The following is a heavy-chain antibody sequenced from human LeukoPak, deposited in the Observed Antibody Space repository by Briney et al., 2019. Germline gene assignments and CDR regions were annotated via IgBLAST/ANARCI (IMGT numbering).Heavy chain of an antibody. D-gene: IGHD3-22*01. Sequence: GRSLRLSCAASGFTFSSYAMHWVRQAPGKGLEWVAVISYDGSNKYYADSVKGRFTISRDNPKNTLYLQMNSLRAEDTAVYYCARDGGAITMIVVVITGYPDYWGQGTLVTVSS. CDR2: ISYDGSNK. CDR3: ARDGGAITMIVVVITGYPDY. V-gene: IGHV3-30-3*01. J-gene: IGHJ4*02. CDR1: GFTFSSYA.